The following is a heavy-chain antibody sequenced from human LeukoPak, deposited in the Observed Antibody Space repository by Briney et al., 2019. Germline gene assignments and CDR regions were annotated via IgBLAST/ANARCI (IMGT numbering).Heavy chain of an antibody. CDR3: ARDDYGVFGAFDV. Sequence: PSETLSLTCTVSGGSISSHYWSWIRQPPGKGLEWIGYIYNSGSTNYNPSLKSRVTISLDTSKNQFSLHLTSVTAADTAVYFCARDDYGVFGAFDVWGQGTVVTVSS. CDR2: IYNSGST. V-gene: IGHV4-59*08. J-gene: IGHJ3*01. CDR1: GGSISSHY. D-gene: IGHD3-16*01.